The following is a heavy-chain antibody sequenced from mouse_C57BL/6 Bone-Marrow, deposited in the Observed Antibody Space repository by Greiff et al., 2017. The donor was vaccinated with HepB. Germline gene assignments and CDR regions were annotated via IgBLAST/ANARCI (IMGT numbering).Heavy chain of an antibody. CDR3: AREILYYDYAYYAMDY. CDR1: GYTFTSYW. J-gene: IGHJ4*01. CDR2: IDPSDSYT. Sequence: QVQLQQPGAELVKPGASVKLSCKASGYTFTSYWMQWVKQRPGQGLEWIGEIDPSDSYTNYNQKFKGKATLTVDTSSSTAYMQLSSLTSEDSAVYYCAREILYYDYAYYAMDYWGQGTSVTVSS. V-gene: IGHV1-50*01. D-gene: IGHD2-4*01.